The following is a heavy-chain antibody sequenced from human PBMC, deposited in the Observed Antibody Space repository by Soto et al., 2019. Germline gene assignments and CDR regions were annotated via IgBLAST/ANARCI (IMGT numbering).Heavy chain of an antibody. V-gene: IGHV3-15*01. J-gene: IGHJ4*02. CDR2: IKGKPDGGAT. Sequence: GGSLRLSCAASGFTFNTTWLTWVRQAPGKGLEWVGRIKGKPDGGATDYAALVEGRFMISRDDSQNTVFLQMNSLKTDDTAVYYCTAGSPFNYWGPGTLVTVSS. CDR1: GFTFNTTW. CDR3: TAGSPFNY.